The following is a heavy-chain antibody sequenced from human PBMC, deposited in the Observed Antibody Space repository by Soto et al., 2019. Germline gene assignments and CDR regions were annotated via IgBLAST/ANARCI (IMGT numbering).Heavy chain of an antibody. V-gene: IGHV1-69*02. J-gene: IGHJ4*02. CDR3: AREPDAYSSSPNFDY. D-gene: IGHD6-6*01. Sequence: GASVKVSCEASGGSFRSYTISWVRQAPGQGLEWMGRIIPILGIANYAQKFQGRVTITADKSTSTAYMELSSLRSEDTAVYYCAREPDAYSSSPNFDYWGQGTLVTVSS. CDR1: GGSFRSYT. CDR2: IIPILGIA.